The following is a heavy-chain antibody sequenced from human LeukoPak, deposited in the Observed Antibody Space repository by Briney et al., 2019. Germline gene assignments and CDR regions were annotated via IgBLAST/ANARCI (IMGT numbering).Heavy chain of an antibody. J-gene: IGHJ6*02. CDR3: ARDFPGPYYYYYYGMDV. CDR2: ISSSSSYI. Sequence: GGSLRPSCAASGFTFSSYSMNWVRQAPGKGLEWVSSISSSSSYIYYADSVKGRFTISRDNAKNSLYLQMNSLRAEDTAVYYCARDFPGPYYYYYYGMDVWGQGTTVTVSS. V-gene: IGHV3-21*01. CDR1: GFTFSSYS.